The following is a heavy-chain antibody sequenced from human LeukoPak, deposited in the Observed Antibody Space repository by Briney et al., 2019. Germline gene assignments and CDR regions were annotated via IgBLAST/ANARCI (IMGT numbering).Heavy chain of an antibody. Sequence: GGSLRLSCAASGFTFSNSWMGWVRQAPGKGLEWVSGINSNGDEIYYADSVRGRFTISRDNSNNALYLQMDSLRAEDTAVYYCANWIGSSSRDYWGQGTLVTVSS. CDR2: INSNGDEI. CDR1: GFTFSNSW. D-gene: IGHD6-6*01. CDR3: ANWIGSSSRDY. V-gene: IGHV3-23*01. J-gene: IGHJ4*02.